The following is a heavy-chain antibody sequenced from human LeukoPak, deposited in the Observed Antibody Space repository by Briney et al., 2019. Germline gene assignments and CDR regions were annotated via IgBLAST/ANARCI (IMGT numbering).Heavy chain of an antibody. CDR1: GFTFSSYS. CDR2: ISSSSSYI. J-gene: IGHJ4*02. Sequence: PGGSLRLSCAASGFTFSSYSMSWVRQAPGKGLEWVSSISSSSSYIYYADSVKGRFTISRDNAKNSLYLEMNSLRAEDTAVYYCGRWGVEAGIDDWGQGTLVIVSS. D-gene: IGHD6-13*01. CDR3: GRWGVEAGIDD. V-gene: IGHV3-21*01.